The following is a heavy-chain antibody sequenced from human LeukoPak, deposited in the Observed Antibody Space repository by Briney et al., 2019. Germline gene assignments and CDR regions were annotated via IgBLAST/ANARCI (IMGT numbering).Heavy chain of an antibody. CDR3: AREFGYGDNSADYWCYYMDV. V-gene: IGHV3-48*03. D-gene: IGHD4-23*01. CDR1: GFSFSTYD. J-gene: IGHJ6*03. Sequence: PGGSLRLSCAASGFSFSTYDMNWVRQAPGKGLEWVSYISSSGNTIYYAYSVRGRFTISRDNAKNSLYLQITSLRAGDTAVYYCAREFGYGDNSADYWCYYMDVWGKGTTVTVSS. CDR2: ISSSGNTI.